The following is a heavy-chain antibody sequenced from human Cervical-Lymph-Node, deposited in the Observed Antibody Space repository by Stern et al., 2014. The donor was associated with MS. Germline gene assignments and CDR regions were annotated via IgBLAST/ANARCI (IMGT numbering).Heavy chain of an antibody. V-gene: IGHV7-4-1*02. CDR3: ATDYAPLDWRGQYCFDY. CDR2: INTNTGTP. CDR1: GYTFTDHA. J-gene: IGHJ4*02. Sequence: QLEQSGSELKKPGASVKVSCMTSGYTFTDHALNWVRQAPGHGLEWMGWINTNTGTPTYAQGFTGRFVLSLATSGNTAYLQISSLKAEDTALYICATDYAPLDWRGQYCFDYWGQGTLVTVSS. D-gene: IGHD3-16*01.